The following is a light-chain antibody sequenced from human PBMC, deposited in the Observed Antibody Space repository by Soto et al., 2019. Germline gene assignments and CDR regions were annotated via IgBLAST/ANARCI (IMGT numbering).Light chain of an antibody. CDR1: DNDVGRYDY. Sequence: QSALTQPPSASGSPGMSVTLSCSGTDNDVGRYDYVSWYQQYPGKAPKLLIYEVSKRPSGVPDRFSASKSGNTASLTVSGLQGEDEADYYCMSYVGGNSVAFGGGTKLTVL. CDR2: EVS. J-gene: IGLJ2*01. CDR3: MSYVGGNSVA. V-gene: IGLV2-8*01.